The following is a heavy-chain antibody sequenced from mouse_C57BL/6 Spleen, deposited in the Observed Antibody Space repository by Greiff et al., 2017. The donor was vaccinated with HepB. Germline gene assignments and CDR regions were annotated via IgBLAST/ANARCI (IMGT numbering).Heavy chain of an antibody. V-gene: IGHV1-42*01. CDR3: AREIYYGSSHYAMDY. D-gene: IGHD1-1*01. CDR1: GYSFTGYY. J-gene: IGHJ4*01. Sequence: EVQLQQSGPELVKPGASVKISCKASGYSFTGYYMNWVKQSPEKSLEWIGEINPSTGGTTYNQKFKAKATLTVDKSSSTAYMQLKSLTSEDSAVYYCAREIYYGSSHYAMDYWGQGTSVTVSS. CDR2: INPSTGGT.